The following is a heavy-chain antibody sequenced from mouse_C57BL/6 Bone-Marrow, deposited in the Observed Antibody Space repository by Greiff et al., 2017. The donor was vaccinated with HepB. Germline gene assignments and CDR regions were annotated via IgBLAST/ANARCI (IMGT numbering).Heavy chain of an antibody. CDR3: ARHGSSYGGWYFDV. Sequence: EVHLVESGGGLVQPGGSLKLYCAASGFTFSDYGMAWVRQAPRKGPEWVAFISNLAYSIYYADTVTGRFTISRENAKNTLYLEMSSLRSEDTAMYYCARHGSSYGGWYFDVWGTGTTVTVSS. CDR1: GFTFSDYG. V-gene: IGHV5-15*01. D-gene: IGHD1-1*01. J-gene: IGHJ1*03. CDR2: ISNLAYSI.